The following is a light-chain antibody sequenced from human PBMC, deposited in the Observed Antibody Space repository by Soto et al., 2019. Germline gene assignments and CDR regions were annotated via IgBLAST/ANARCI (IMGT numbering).Light chain of an antibody. Sequence: NFMLTQPHSVSESPGKTVTISCTRSSGSIASNYVQWYQQRPGSAPTTVIYEDNQRPSGVPDRFSGSIDSSPNSASLTISGLKTGDGANYYGQFYKSSNWVFGGGPKLTVL. CDR1: SGSIASNY. J-gene: IGLJ3*02. CDR3: QFYKSSNWV. V-gene: IGLV6-57*04. CDR2: EDN.